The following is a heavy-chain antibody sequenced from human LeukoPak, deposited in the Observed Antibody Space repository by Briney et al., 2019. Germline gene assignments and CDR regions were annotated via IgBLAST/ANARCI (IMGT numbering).Heavy chain of an antibody. D-gene: IGHD6-13*01. V-gene: IGHV4-61*02. Sequence: SETLSLTCTVSGGSISSGSYYWSWIRQPAGKGLEWIGRIYTSGSTNYNPSLKSRVTISVDTSKNRFSLKLSSVTAADTAVYYCAAAAAGTDEFDYWGQGTLVTVSS. J-gene: IGHJ4*02. CDR2: IYTSGST. CDR3: AAAAAGTDEFDY. CDR1: GGSISSGSYY.